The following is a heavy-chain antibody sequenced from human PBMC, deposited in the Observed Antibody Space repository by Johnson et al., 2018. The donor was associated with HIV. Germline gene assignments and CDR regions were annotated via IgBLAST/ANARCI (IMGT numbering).Heavy chain of an antibody. CDR3: AKDLEEGQQWLIGAFDI. D-gene: IGHD6-19*01. Sequence: VQLVESGGGLEQPGGSLRLSCADSGCTFSRDDMHGVRQATGKGLEWVSGIGTAGAPYYPGSLNGRFTISRDNSKNSLYLQMNSLRAEDTAVYYCAKDLEEGQQWLIGAFDIWGQGTMVTVSS. CDR2: IGTAGAP. J-gene: IGHJ3*02. V-gene: IGHV3-13*05. CDR1: GCTFSRDD.